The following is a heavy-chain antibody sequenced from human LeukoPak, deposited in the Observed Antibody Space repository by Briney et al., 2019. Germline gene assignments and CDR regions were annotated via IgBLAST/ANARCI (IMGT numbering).Heavy chain of an antibody. Sequence: GGSLRLSCAASGFTFSSYAMHWVRQAPGKGLEWVAVISYDGCNKYYADSVKGRFTISRDNSKNTLYLQMNSLRAEDTAVYYCAREYSSSSGAFDPWGQGTLVTVSS. J-gene: IGHJ5*02. CDR2: ISYDGCNK. D-gene: IGHD6-13*01. CDR1: GFTFSSYA. CDR3: AREYSSSSGAFDP. V-gene: IGHV3-30-3*01.